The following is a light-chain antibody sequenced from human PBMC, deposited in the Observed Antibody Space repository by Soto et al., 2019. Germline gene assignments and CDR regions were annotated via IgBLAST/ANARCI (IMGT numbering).Light chain of an antibody. CDR3: QQYGSSPST. J-gene: IGKJ2*01. Sequence: EIVLTQSPGTLSLSPGGGATLSCRASQSVSSIYLAWYQHKPGQAPRLLIYGASSRATGIPDRFSGSGSGTDFTLTTSRLEPEDFAVYYCQQYGSSPSTFGQGTKLEIK. CDR1: QSVSSIY. CDR2: GAS. V-gene: IGKV3-20*01.